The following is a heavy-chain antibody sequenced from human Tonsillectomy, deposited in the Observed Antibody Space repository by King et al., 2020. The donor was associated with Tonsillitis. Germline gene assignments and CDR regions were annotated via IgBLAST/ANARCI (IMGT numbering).Heavy chain of an antibody. CDR3: AKDRYRSGGYSGFVIDY. CDR1: GFTFSSYG. D-gene: IGHD6-19*01. J-gene: IGHJ4*02. Sequence: QVQLVESGGGVVQPGGSLRLSCAASGFTFSSYGMYWVRQAPGKGLEWVAFIRYDGSNKYYVDSVKGRFTISRDNFKNTLYLQMNSLRAEDTAVYYCAKDRYRSGGYSGFVIDYWGQGTLVTVSS. CDR2: IRYDGSNK. V-gene: IGHV3-30*02.